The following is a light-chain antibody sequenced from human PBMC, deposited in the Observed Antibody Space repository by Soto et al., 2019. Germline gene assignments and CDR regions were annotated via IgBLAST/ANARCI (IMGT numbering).Light chain of an antibody. V-gene: IGLV2-23*01. Sequence: QSVLTQPASVSGSPGQSIAMSCTGTSSDVGSYNLVSWYQQHPGKAPKLMIYEGSKRPSGVSNRFSGSKSGNTASLTISGLQAEDEADYYCCSYAGSSTPYVFGPGTKVTVL. CDR1: SSDVGSYNL. J-gene: IGLJ1*01. CDR3: CSYAGSSTPYV. CDR2: EGS.